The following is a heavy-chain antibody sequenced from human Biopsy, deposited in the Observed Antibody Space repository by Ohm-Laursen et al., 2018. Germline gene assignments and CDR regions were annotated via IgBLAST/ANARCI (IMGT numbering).Heavy chain of an antibody. V-gene: IGHV1-8*01. CDR1: GFTFTSYD. D-gene: IGHD1-7*01. Sequence: ASVKVSCKASGFTFTSYDITWGRQASGQGPEWIGWLKPVSGNSNFGQKFRGRVTVTSDTSISTAYMELSGLTSDDPATYYCGRAVRNQLLTDPWGQGTLVTVTS. CDR3: GRAVRNQLLTDP. J-gene: IGHJ5*02. CDR2: LKPVSGNS.